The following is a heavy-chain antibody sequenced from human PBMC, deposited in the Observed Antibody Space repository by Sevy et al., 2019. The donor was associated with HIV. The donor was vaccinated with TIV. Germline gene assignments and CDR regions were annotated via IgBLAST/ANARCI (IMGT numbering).Heavy chain of an antibody. CDR1: GFTFSDYT. CDR2: LSYDGSRT. D-gene: IGHD3-10*01. V-gene: IGHV3-30*04. Sequence: GGSLRLACAASGFTFSDYTIHWVRRAPGKGLEWVSVLSYDGSRTPYADSVKGRFTISRDNSKNTLFLQMNSLRAEDTAVYYCTRVRGLLGWFDSWGQGTLVTVSS. CDR3: TRVRGLLGWFDS. J-gene: IGHJ5*01.